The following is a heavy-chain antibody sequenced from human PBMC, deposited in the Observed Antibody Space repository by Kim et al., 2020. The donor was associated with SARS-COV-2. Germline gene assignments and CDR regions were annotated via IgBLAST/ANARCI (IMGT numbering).Heavy chain of an antibody. V-gene: IGHV3-7*01. D-gene: IGHD3-3*01. CDR2: IKEDGSEK. J-gene: IGHJ6*03. CDR3: SIEGGRLGYYDFWSGYYSSYYYYMDV. CDR1: GFTFSSYW. Sequence: GGSLRLSCAASGFTFSSYWMSWVRQAPGKGLEWVANIKEDGSEKNYVDAVKGRFTISRDNAKNSLYLQVNSLRAEDTAVYYCSIEGGRLGYYDFWSGYYSSYYYYMDVWDEGTTFTVS.